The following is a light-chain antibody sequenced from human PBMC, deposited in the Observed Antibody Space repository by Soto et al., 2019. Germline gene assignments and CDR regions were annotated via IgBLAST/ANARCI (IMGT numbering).Light chain of an antibody. Sequence: EIVLTQSPGTLSLSPGERATLSCRASQSVSSSYLAWYQQKPGQAPRLLIYGASSRATVIPDRFSGSGSGTDFTLTISRLETEDFAVYYCQHYGSSPWTFGQGTKVEIK. CDR3: QHYGSSPWT. J-gene: IGKJ1*01. CDR1: QSVSSSY. CDR2: GAS. V-gene: IGKV3-20*01.